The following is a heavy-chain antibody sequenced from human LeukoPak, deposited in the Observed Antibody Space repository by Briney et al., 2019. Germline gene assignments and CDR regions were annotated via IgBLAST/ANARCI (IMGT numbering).Heavy chain of an antibody. CDR3: AKDRAYSSGWYVLDY. V-gene: IGHV3-23*01. Sequence: GGSLRLSCAASGFTFSNYAMSWVRQAPGKGLEWVSLITGSGGSTYYADSVKGRFTISRDNSKNTLYLQMNSLRAEDTAVYYCAKDRAYSSGWYVLDYWGRGTLVTVSS. J-gene: IGHJ4*02. CDR2: ITGSGGST. CDR1: GFTFSNYA. D-gene: IGHD6-19*01.